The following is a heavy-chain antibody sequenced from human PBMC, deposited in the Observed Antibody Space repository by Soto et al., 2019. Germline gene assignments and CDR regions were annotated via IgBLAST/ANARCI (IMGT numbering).Heavy chain of an antibody. D-gene: IGHD5-18*01. V-gene: IGHV4-38-2*02. CDR3: ARDGRGYSYGYEDY. J-gene: IGHJ4*02. Sequence: PSETLSLTCAVSGYSISSGYYWGWIRQPPGKGLEWIGSIYHSGSTYYNPSLKSRVTISVDTSKNQFSLKLSSVTAADTAVYYCARDGRGYSYGYEDYWGQGTLVTVSS. CDR1: GYSISSGYY. CDR2: IYHSGST.